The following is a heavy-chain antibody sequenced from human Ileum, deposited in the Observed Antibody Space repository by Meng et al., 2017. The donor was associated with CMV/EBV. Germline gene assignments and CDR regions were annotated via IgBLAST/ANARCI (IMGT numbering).Heavy chain of an antibody. J-gene: IGHJ4*02. Sequence: GGSLRLSCAASGFSFDTYGMHWVRQAPGKGLEWVAIISSDGRNQHYADSVKGRFAISRDNSKNTLYLQMNSLRAEDTAVYYCAKGCTTFCYYIDFWGRGTLVTVSS. D-gene: IGHD2/OR15-2a*01. V-gene: IGHV3-33*03. CDR3: AKGCTTFCYYIDF. CDR1: GFSFDTYG. CDR2: ISSDGRNQ.